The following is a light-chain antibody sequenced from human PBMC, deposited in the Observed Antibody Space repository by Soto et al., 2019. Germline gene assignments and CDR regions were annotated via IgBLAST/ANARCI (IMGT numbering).Light chain of an antibody. CDR1: SSDVGGYNY. Sequence: QSVLTQPASVSGSPGQSITISCTGTSSDVGGYNYVSWYQQHPGKAPKLVIYDVSNRPSGVSNRFSGPKSGNTASLTISGLQAEDEADYYCSSYTSSCTHVVFSGGTKVTVL. CDR2: DVS. V-gene: IGLV2-14*01. CDR3: SSYTSSCTHVV. J-gene: IGLJ2*01.